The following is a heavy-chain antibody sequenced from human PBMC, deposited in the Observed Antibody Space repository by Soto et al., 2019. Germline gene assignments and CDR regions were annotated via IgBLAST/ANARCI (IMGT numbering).Heavy chain of an antibody. Sequence: EVQLLESGGGLVQPGGSLRLSCAASGFTFSSYAMSWVRQAPGKGLEWVSDISGSGGITYYADSVKGRFTISRDNSKNTLYLQMNSLRAEDTAVYYCARSAMVRGGGWFDPWGQETLVTVSS. D-gene: IGHD3-10*01. CDR2: ISGSGGIT. V-gene: IGHV3-23*01. J-gene: IGHJ5*02. CDR1: GFTFSSYA. CDR3: ARSAMVRGGGWFDP.